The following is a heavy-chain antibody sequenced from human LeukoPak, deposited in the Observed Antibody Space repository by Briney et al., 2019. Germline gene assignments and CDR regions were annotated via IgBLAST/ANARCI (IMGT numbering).Heavy chain of an antibody. J-gene: IGHJ3*01. V-gene: IGHV3-53*01. Sequence: GGSLRLSCAASGFTVSSNYMSWVRQAPGKGLEWVSIIYSGGSTFYADSVKGRFTISRDNSKNTLYLQMNSLRAEDTAVYYCARGGSYLSAFDVWGQGTMVTVSS. CDR1: GFTVSSNY. CDR3: ARGGSYLSAFDV. D-gene: IGHD1-26*01. CDR2: IYSGGST.